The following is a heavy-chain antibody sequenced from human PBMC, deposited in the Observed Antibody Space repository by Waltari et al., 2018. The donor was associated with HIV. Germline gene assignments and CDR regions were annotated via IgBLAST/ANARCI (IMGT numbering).Heavy chain of an antibody. J-gene: IGHJ5*02. Sequence: EVQLVESGGGLVQPGRSLRLSCAASGFTFDDYAMHWVRQAPGKGLEWGLGYSWNSGSIGYADSVKGRFTISRDNAKNSLYLQMNSLRAEDTALYYCAKGGVVPAAAWFDPWGQGTLVTVSS. D-gene: IGHD2-2*01. CDR1: GFTFDDYA. CDR3: AKGGVVPAAAWFDP. CDR2: YSWNSGSI. V-gene: IGHV3-9*01.